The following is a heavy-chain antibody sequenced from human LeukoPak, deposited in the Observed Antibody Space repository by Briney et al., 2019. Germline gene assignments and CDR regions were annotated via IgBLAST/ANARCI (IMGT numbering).Heavy chain of an antibody. J-gene: IGHJ4*02. CDR1: GYTFTGYY. D-gene: IGHD3-22*01. Sequence: SVKVSCKTSGYTFTGYYIHWVRQAPGQGLEWMGWINPNSGGTNYAQNFQGRVTVTRDTSITTAYMELRWLTSDDTAVYYCARGYDSSGRLDYWGQGTLVTVSS. V-gene: IGHV1-2*02. CDR3: ARGYDSSGRLDY. CDR2: INPNSGGT.